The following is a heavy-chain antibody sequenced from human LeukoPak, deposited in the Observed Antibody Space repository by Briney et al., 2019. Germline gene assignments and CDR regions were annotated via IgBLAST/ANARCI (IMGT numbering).Heavy chain of an antibody. CDR3: ARDHYYYGMDV. Sequence: GGSLRLSCAASGFTFSSYAMHWVRQAPGKGLEYVSAISSNGGSTYYANSVKGRFTISRDNSKNTLYLQMGSLRAEDMAVYYCARDHYYYGMDVWGQGTTVTDSS. CDR1: GFTFSSYA. J-gene: IGHJ6*02. V-gene: IGHV3-64*01. CDR2: ISSNGGST.